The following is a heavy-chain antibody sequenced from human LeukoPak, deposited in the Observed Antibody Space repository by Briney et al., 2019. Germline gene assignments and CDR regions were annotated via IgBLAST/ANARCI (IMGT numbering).Heavy chain of an antibody. CDR2: ISSSSSYI. CDR1: GFTFSIYS. Sequence: GGSLGLSCAASGFTFSIYSMNWVRQAPGKGLEGVSSISSSSSYIYYADSVKGRFTISRDNAKNSLYLQMNSLRAEDTAVYYCARDGVAMIVATKYYFDYWGQGTLVTVSS. J-gene: IGHJ4*02. V-gene: IGHV3-21*01. CDR3: ARDGVAMIVATKYYFDY. D-gene: IGHD5-12*01.